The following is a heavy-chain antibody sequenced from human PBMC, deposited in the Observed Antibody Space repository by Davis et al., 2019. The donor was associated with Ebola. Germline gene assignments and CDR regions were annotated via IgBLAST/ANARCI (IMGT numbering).Heavy chain of an antibody. CDR1: GLSFTTYD. D-gene: IGHD2-21*02. J-gene: IGHJ4*02. CDR2: ISSYGTII. V-gene: IGHV3-48*03. CDR3: ARMIIMVTLFDY. Sequence: PGGSLRLSCAASGLSFTTYDMNWVRRAPGKGLEWISYISSYGTIIYYADSVKGRFTISRDNAKKSLFLHMNNLRADDTAVYYCARMIIMVTLFDYWGQGTLVIVSS.